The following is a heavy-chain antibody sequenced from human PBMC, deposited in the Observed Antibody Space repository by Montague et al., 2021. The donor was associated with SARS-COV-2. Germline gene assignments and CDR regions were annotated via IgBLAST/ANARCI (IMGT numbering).Heavy chain of an antibody. Sequence: SLRLSCAASGFTSSSYAMHWVRQAPGKGLEWVAVISYDGSNKYYADSVKGRFTISRDNSKNTLYLQMNSLRAEDTAVYYCASGYDLLTGYYPFDHWGQGTLVTVSS. CDR3: ASGYDLLTGYYPFDH. D-gene: IGHD3-9*01. J-gene: IGHJ4*02. CDR2: ISYDGSNK. V-gene: IGHV3-30*04. CDR1: GFTSSSYA.